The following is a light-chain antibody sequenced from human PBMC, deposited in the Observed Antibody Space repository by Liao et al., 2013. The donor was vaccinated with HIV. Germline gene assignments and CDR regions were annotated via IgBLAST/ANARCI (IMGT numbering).Light chain of an antibody. Sequence: SYELTQPPSVSVAPGKTARITCGGNNIGTKSVHWYQQKPGQAPVLVIYYDSDRPLGIPERFSGSNSGNTATLTISGTQAMDEADYYCQAWDSTIAYVFGTGTKVTVL. CDR3: QAWDSTIAYV. J-gene: IGLJ1*01. CDR2: YDS. CDR1: NIGTKS. V-gene: IGLV3-21*01.